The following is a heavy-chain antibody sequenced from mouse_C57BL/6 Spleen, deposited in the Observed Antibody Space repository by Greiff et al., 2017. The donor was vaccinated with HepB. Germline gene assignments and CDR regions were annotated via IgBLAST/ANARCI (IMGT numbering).Heavy chain of an antibody. CDR3: ERGGLLRAIDY. J-gene: IGHJ4*01. D-gene: IGHD2-3*01. Sequence: VKLQESGAELMKPGASVKLSCTATGYTFTGYWIEWVKQRPGHGLEWIGEILPGSGSTNYNEKFKGKATVTADTSSNTAYMQLSSLTTADSAIKCCERGGLLRAIDYWGQGTTVTVSS. V-gene: IGHV1-9*01. CDR2: ILPGSGST. CDR1: GYTFTGYW.